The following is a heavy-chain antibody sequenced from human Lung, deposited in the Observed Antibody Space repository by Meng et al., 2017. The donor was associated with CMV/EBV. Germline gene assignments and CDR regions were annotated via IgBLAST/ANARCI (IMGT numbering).Heavy chain of an antibody. CDR1: GGSVSSGSYY. J-gene: IGHJ3*02. CDR2: IYYSGST. Sequence: GSLRLSCTVSGGSVSSGSYYWSWIRQPPGKGLEWIGYIYYSGSTNYNPSLKSRVTISVDTSKNQFSLKLSSVTAADTAVYYCARMGRFSGSYDFWSGYSPPGGCDIWGQGTXVTVSS. CDR3: ARMGRFSGSYDFWSGYSPPGGCDI. D-gene: IGHD3-3*01. V-gene: IGHV4-61*01.